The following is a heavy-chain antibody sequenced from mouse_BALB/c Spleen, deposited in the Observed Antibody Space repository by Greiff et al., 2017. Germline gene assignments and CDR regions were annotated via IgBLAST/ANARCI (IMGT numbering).Heavy chain of an antibody. V-gene: IGHV5-6-5*01. CDR2: ISSGGST. Sequence: EVQVVESGGGLVKPGGSLKLSCAASGFTFSSYAMSWVRQTPEKRLEWVASISSGGSTYYPDSVKGRFTISRDNARNILYLQMSSLRSEDTAMYYCARDGGRAMDYWGQGTSVTVSS. CDR3: ARDGGRAMDY. J-gene: IGHJ4*01. CDR1: GFTFSSYA.